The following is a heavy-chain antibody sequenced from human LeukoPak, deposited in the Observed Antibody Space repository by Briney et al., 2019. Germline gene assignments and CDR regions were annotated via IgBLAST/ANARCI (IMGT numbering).Heavy chain of an antibody. J-gene: IGHJ4*02. V-gene: IGHV3-7*04. CDR1: EFTFSNYW. CDR3: ARDRRYSYIDY. Sequence: PGGSLRLSCAASEFTFSNYWMNWVRQAPGKGLEWVANIKQDGSEKYYVDSVKGRFTISRDNAKNSLYLQMNSLRAEDRAVYYCARDRRYSYIDYWGQGTLVTVSS. D-gene: IGHD5-18*01. CDR2: IKQDGSEK.